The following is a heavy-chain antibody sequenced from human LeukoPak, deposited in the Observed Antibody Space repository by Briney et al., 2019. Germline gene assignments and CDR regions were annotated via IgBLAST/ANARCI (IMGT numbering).Heavy chain of an antibody. J-gene: IGHJ4*02. CDR3: AKGSNFYASGSHFDV. CDR1: GFTFSNYP. D-gene: IGHD3-10*01. CDR2: ITASGGRT. V-gene: IGHV3-23*01. Sequence: GGSLRLSCAASGFTFSNYPMTWVRQAPGKGLEWVSTITASGGRTYYADSVKGRFTASRDISMNTLWLQMNSLRVEDTAVYYCAKGSNFYASGSHFDVWGQGTLVTVSS.